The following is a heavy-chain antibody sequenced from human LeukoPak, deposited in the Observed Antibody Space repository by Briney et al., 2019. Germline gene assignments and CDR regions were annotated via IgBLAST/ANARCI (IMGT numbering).Heavy chain of an antibody. J-gene: IGHJ6*03. CDR3: ARDHYGSGSPYYYYYMDV. V-gene: IGHV4-34*01. CDR2: INHSGST. CDR1: GGSFSNFY. D-gene: IGHD3-10*01. Sequence: SETLSLTCAVYGGSFSNFYWSWIRQPPGKGLEWIGEINHSGSTNYNPSLKSRVTISVDTSKNQFSLKLSSVTAADTAVYYCARDHYGSGSPYYYYYMDVWGKGTTVTISS.